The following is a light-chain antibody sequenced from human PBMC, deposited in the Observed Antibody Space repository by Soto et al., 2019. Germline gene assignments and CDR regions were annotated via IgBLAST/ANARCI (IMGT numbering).Light chain of an antibody. V-gene: IGLV2-11*01. CDR2: DVN. CDR3: CSYASSTTLV. J-gene: IGLJ3*02. CDR1: NSDVGAYNF. Sequence: QSALTQPHSVSGSPGQSVTISCTGTNSDVGAYNFVSWYQQHPGTAPKLMIYDVNQRPSGVPDRFSGSKSGNTASLTISGLQAEDEADYYCCSYASSTTLVFGGGTKLTVL.